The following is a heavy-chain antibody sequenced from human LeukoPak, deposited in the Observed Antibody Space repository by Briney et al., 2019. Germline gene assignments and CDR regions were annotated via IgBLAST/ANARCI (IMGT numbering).Heavy chain of an antibody. CDR1: GGSISSYY. V-gene: IGHV4-59*01. J-gene: IGHJ4*02. CDR2: IYYSGST. CDR3: AGGLLRL. Sequence: SETLSFTCTVSGGSISSYYWSWIRQPPGKGLEWIGYIYYSGSTNYNPSLKSRVTISVDTSKNQFSLKLSSVTAADTAVYYCAGGLLRLWSQGTLVTVSS. D-gene: IGHD2-21*02.